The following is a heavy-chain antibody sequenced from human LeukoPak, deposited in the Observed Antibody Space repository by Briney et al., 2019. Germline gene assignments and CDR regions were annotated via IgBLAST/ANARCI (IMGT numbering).Heavy chain of an antibody. D-gene: IGHD7-27*01. CDR2: ISPNSGGT. CDR1: GYTFTGYY. J-gene: IGHJ2*01. Sequence: ASVKVSCKPSGYTFTGYYIHWVRQAPGQGLEWMGWISPNSGGTDYAQRFQGRVTMTRDTSISTAYMELSSLRSDDTAVYYCAIQPWGSGNNWYFDLWGRGTLVTVSS. CDR3: AIQPWGSGNNWYFDL. V-gene: IGHV1-2*02.